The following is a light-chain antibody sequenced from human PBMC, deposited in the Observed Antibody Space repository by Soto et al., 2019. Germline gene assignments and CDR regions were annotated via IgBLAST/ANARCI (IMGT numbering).Light chain of an antibody. CDR2: GTS. J-gene: IGKJ1*01. Sequence: PGERATLSCRASQSVSSSYLAWYQQKPGQAPRLLIYGTSSRATDIPDRFSGSGSGTDFTLTISRLEPEDFAVYYCQQYGSSPETFGQGTKVEIK. CDR1: QSVSSSY. CDR3: QQYGSSPET. V-gene: IGKV3-20*01.